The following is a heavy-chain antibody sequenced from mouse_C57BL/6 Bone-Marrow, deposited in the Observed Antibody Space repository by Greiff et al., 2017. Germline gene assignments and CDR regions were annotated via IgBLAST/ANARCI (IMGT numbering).Heavy chain of an antibody. V-gene: IGHV5-4*01. D-gene: IGHD1-1*01. CDR3: ARESRTVVAMDY. J-gene: IGHJ4*01. Sequence: EVKLVESGGGLVKPGGSLKLSCAASGFTFSSYAMSWVRQTPEKRLEWVATISDGGSYTYYPDNVKGRFTISRDNAKNNLYLQMSHLKSEDTAMYYCARESRTVVAMDYWGQGTSVTVSS. CDR2: ISDGGSYT. CDR1: GFTFSSYA.